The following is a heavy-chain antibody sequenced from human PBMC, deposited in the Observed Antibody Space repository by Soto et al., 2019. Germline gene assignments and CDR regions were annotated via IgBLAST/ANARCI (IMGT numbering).Heavy chain of an antibody. CDR2: IIPIFGTA. CDR3: ATSPQLGWGSLYYFDY. J-gene: IGHJ4*02. Sequence: SVKVSCKASGGTFSSYAISWVRQAPGQGLEWMGGIIPIFGTANYAQKFQGRVTITADESTSTAYMELSSLRSEDTAVYYCATSPQLGWGSLYYFDYWGQGTLVTVSS. V-gene: IGHV1-69*13. CDR1: GGTFSSYA. D-gene: IGHD6-6*01.